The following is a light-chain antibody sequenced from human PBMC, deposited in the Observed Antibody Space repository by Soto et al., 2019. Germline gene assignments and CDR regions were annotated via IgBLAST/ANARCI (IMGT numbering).Light chain of an antibody. J-gene: IGLJ1*01. CDR1: SSDVGGYNY. CDR2: DVT. V-gene: IGLV2-14*01. CDR3: SSYTSSSAPYV. Sequence: QSALTQPASVSGSPGQSITISCTGTSSDVGGYNYVSWYQQHPVKAPKLIIYDVTNRPSGVSDRFSGSKSGNTASLTISGLQAEDEADYYCSSYTSSSAPYVCGTGTKVTVL.